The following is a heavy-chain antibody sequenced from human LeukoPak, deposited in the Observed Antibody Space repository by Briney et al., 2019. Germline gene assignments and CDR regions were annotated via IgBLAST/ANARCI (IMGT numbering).Heavy chain of an antibody. CDR1: GGSFSGYY. CDR2: INHSGST. J-gene: IGHJ6*03. V-gene: IGHV4-34*01. Sequence: PSETLSLTCAVYGGSFSGYYWSWIRQPPGKGLEWIGEINHSGSTNYIPSLKSRVTISVDTSKNQFSLKLSSVTAADTAVYYCAKNRGYFDWSYYYYMDVWGKGTTVTVSS. CDR3: AKNRGYFDWSYYYYMDV. D-gene: IGHD3-9*01.